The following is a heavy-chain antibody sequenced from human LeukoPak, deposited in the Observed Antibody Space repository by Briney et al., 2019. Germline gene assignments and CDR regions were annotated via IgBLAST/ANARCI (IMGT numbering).Heavy chain of an antibody. CDR3: ARHSSSWYRSYYYYYGMDV. V-gene: IGHV1-8*01. CDR2: MNPNSGNT. CDR1: GYTFTSYD. D-gene: IGHD6-13*01. Sequence: ASEKVSCKASGYTFTSYDINWVRQATGQGLEWMGWMNPNSGNTGYAQKFQGRVTMTRNTSISTAYMELSSLRSEDTAVYYCARHSSSWYRSYYYYYGMDVWGQGTTVTVSS. J-gene: IGHJ6*02.